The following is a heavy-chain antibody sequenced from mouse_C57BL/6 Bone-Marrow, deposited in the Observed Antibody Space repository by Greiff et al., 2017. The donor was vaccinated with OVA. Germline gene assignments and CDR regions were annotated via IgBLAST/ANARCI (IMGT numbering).Heavy chain of an antibody. CDR2: IYPRDGST. CDR3: ARSIYYGKGWYFDV. D-gene: IGHD2-1*01. Sequence: QVQLQQSGPELVKPGASVKLSCKASGYTFTSYDINWVKKRPGQGLEWIGWIYPRDGSTKYNEKFKGKATLTVDTSSSTAYMELHSLTSEDSAVYFCARSIYYGKGWYFDVWGTGTTVTVSS. J-gene: IGHJ1*03. CDR1: GYTFTSYD. V-gene: IGHV1-85*01.